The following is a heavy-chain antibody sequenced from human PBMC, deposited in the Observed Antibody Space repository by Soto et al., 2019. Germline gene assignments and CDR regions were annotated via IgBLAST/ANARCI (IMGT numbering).Heavy chain of an antibody. Sequence: QVQLVQSGSDVKMPGASVQVSCKASAYAFNTYAINLVRQAPGQVLEWMGAIFPYTGDTHYAQNFQGRCTMTTDTCTYSSYLYWARLRSDDTAVYYCARGGFSSSCGVGPWGRGTLVTCSS. V-gene: IGHV1-18*01. J-gene: IGHJ5*02. CDR1: AYAFNTYA. CDR3: ARGGFSSSCGVGP. D-gene: IGHD6-13*01. CDR2: IFPYTGDT.